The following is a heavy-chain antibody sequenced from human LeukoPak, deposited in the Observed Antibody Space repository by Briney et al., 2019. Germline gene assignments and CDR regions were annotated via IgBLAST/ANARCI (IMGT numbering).Heavy chain of an antibody. J-gene: IGHJ3*02. CDR1: GGSISSYY. CDR2: IYSTGST. V-gene: IGHV4-4*07. Sequence: SETLSLXCTVSGGSISSYYWSWIRQPAGKGLEWIGRIYSTGSTNYNPPLKSRLTMSVDTSKNQFSLKLTSVTAADTAVYYCARAKDNYRGNDAFDIWGQGTMVTVSS. CDR3: ARAKDNYRGNDAFDI. D-gene: IGHD4/OR15-4a*01.